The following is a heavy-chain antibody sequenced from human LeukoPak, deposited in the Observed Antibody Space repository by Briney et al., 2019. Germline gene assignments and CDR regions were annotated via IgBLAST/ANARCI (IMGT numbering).Heavy chain of an antibody. CDR3: ARVRGSGSYYNAPNYYYGMDV. D-gene: IGHD3-10*01. CDR2: ISAYNGNT. V-gene: IGHV1-18*01. Sequence: ASVKVSCKASGYTFTSYGISRVRQAPGQGLEWMGWISAYNGNTNYAQKLQGRVTMTTDTSTSTAYMELRSLRSDDTAVYYCARVRGSGSYYNAPNYYYGMDVWGQGTTVTVSS. J-gene: IGHJ6*02. CDR1: GYTFTSYG.